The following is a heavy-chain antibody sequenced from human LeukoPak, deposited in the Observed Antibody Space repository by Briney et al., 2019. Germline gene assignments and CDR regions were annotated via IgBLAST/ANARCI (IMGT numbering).Heavy chain of an antibody. CDR3: AREHPITMIVVVIAGGLDY. CDR2: ISSSSSYI. Sequence: GGSLRLSCAASGFTFSSYSMNWVRQAPGKGLEWVSSISSSSSYIYYADSVKGRFTISRDHAKNSLYLQMNSLRAEDTAVYYCAREHPITMIVVVIAGGLDYWGQGTLVTVSS. CDR1: GFTFSSYS. D-gene: IGHD3-22*01. V-gene: IGHV3-21*01. J-gene: IGHJ4*02.